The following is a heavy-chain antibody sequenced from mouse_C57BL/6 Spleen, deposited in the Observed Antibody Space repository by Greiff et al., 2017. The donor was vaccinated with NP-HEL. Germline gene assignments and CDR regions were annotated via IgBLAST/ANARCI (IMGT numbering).Heavy chain of an antibody. CDR1: GYTFTSYW. Sequence: QVHVKQPGAELVMPGASVKLSCKASGYTFTSYWMHWVKQRPGQGLEWIGEIDPSDSYTNYNQKFKGKSTLTVDKSSSTAYMQLSSLTSEDSAVYYCARYDYDDYFDYWGQGTTLTVSS. CDR2: IDPSDSYT. CDR3: ARYDYDDYFDY. D-gene: IGHD2-4*01. J-gene: IGHJ2*01. V-gene: IGHV1-69*01.